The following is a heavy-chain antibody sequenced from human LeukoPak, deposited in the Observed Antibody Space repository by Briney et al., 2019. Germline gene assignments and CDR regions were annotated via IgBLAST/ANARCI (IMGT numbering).Heavy chain of an antibody. CDR3: ARQSLGWSPGNPFDY. CDR2: IYYSGST. Sequence: SETLSLTCAVYGGSFSGYYWSWIRQPPGKGLEWIGSIYYSGSTYYNPSLKSRVTISVDTSKNQFSLKLSSVTAADTAVYYCARQSLGWSPGNPFDYWGQGTLVTVSS. D-gene: IGHD2-15*01. V-gene: IGHV4-34*01. CDR1: GGSFSGYY. J-gene: IGHJ4*02.